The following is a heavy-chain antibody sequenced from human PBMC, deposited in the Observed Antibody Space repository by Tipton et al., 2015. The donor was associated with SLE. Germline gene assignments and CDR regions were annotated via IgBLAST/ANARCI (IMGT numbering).Heavy chain of an antibody. D-gene: IGHD3-3*01. CDR1: GDSINSGGYY. CDR3: ARAPLFGVVTVRGPFDY. V-gene: IGHV4-31*03. CDR2: INNRGYT. J-gene: IGHJ4*02. Sequence: TLSLTCTVSGDSINSGGYYWSWIRQYPGQGLEWIGYINNRGYTYYKPSLKSRAIISVVTSKNQFSLKLSSVTAADTAVYYCARAPLFGVVTVRGPFDYWGQGTLVTVSS.